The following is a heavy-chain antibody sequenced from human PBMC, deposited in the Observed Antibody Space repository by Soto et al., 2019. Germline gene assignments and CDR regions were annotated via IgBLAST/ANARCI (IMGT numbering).Heavy chain of an antibody. Sequence: QVQLVDSGGGVVQPGRSLRLSCAASGFTFKSHGMHWVRQAPGKGPEWVATISYDGSNKYYADSVKGRFTISRDNSKNTLYVQMNILRPEDTAVYYCAKGMYSSSWYYDYWGQGTLVTVSS. V-gene: IGHV3-30*18. D-gene: IGHD6-13*01. J-gene: IGHJ4*02. CDR2: ISYDGSNK. CDR1: GFTFKSHG. CDR3: AKGMYSSSWYYDY.